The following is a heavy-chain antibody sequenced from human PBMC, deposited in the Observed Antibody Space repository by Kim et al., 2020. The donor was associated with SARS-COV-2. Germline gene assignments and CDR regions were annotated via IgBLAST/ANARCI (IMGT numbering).Heavy chain of an antibody. CDR1: GFIFSDYY. D-gene: IGHD3-10*01. J-gene: IGHJ4*02. CDR2: ISSSASTI. Sequence: GGSLRLSCAASGFIFSDYYMSWIRQAPGKGLEWVSYISSSASTISYGDSVKGRFTISRDNAKNSLYLQMNSLRAEDTAVYFCARGGRRGSPDFWGQGTLVTVSS. CDR3: ARGGRRGSPDF. V-gene: IGHV3-11*04.